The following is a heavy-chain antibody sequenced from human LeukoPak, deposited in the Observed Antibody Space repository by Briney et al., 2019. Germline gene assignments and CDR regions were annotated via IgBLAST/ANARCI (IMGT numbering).Heavy chain of an antibody. V-gene: IGHV4-34*01. D-gene: IGHD3-9*01. CDR2: INHSGST. Sequence: SETLSLTCAVYGGSFSGYYWSWIRQPPGKGLEWIGEINHSGSTNYNPSLKSRVTISVDTSKNQFSLKLSSVTAADTAVYCCARVTYDMTADAFDIWGQGTMVTVSS. J-gene: IGHJ3*02. CDR3: ARVTYDMTADAFDI. CDR1: GGSFSGYY.